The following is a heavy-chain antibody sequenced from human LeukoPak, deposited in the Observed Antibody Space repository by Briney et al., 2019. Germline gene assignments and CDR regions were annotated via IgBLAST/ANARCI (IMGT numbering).Heavy chain of an antibody. CDR3: ARWGLYGSGSYYTFLTPIYYFDY. Sequence: GESLQISCKGSGYSFTSYWIGWVRQMPGKGLEWMGIIYPGDSDTRYSPSFQGQVTISADKSISTAYLQWSSLKASDTAMYYCARWGLYGSGSYYTFLTPIYYFDYWGQGTLVTVSS. CDR2: IYPGDSDT. CDR1: GYSFTSYW. V-gene: IGHV5-51*01. D-gene: IGHD3-10*01. J-gene: IGHJ4*02.